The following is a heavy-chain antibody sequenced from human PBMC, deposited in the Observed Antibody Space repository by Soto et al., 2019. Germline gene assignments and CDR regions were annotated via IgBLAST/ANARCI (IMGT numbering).Heavy chain of an antibody. CDR2: ITPILGAA. J-gene: IGHJ6*02. CDR1: GGTFSNLA. V-gene: IGHV1-69*05. Sequence: QVQLVQSGAEVKKPGSSVNVSCKASGGTFSNLAINWVRQAPGQGLEWMGGITPILGAANYAQKFQGRVSIIPDESTSTVYMDLSSLRSDDTAMYYCAIDGQITIFGVASAPYAMDVWGQGTTVTFSS. CDR3: AIDGQITIFGVASAPYAMDV. D-gene: IGHD3-3*01.